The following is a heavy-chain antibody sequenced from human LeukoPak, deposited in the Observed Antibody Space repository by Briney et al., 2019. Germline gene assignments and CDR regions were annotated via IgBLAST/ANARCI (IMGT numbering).Heavy chain of an antibody. J-gene: IGHJ4*02. D-gene: IGHD6-19*01. Sequence: GRSLRLSCAASGFTFSSYGMHWVRQAPGKGLEWVAVIWYDGSNKYHADSVKGRFTISRDNSKNTLYLQMSTLRTEDTAVYYCVKDRYSSGFSSYFDHWGQGTLVTVSS. CDR1: GFTFSSYG. CDR3: VKDRYSSGFSSYFDH. V-gene: IGHV3-33*06. CDR2: IWYDGSNK.